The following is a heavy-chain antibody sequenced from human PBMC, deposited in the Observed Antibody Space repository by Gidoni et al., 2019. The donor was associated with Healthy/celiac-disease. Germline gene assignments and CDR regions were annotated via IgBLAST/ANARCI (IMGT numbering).Heavy chain of an antibody. Sequence: EVQLVESGGGLVQRGRSLRLSCTSSGFTFCDYAMSWFRQAPGKGLEWVGFIRSKAYGGTTEYAASVIGRFTISRDDSKSIAYLQMNSLKTEDTAVYYCTRDFSGSYFDFDYWGQGTLVTVSS. CDR1: GFTFCDYA. V-gene: IGHV3-49*03. CDR2: IRSKAYGGTT. CDR3: TRDFSGSYFDFDY. J-gene: IGHJ4*02. D-gene: IGHD1-26*01.